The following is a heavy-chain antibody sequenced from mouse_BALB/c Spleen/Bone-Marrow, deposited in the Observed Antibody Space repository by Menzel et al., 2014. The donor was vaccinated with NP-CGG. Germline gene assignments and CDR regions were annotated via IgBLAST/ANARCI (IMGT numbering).Heavy chain of an antibody. CDR1: GFTFTDNY. CDR3: ARESALFAY. CDR2: IRNKANGYTT. J-gene: IGHJ3*01. V-gene: IGHV7-3*02. Sequence: EVKLVESGGGLVQPGGSLRLSCATSGFTFTDNYMTWVRQPPGKALEWLGFIRNKANGYTTEYSASVKGRFTISRDNSQSNLYLQINTLRDDDSATYYCARESALFAYWGQGTLVTVSA.